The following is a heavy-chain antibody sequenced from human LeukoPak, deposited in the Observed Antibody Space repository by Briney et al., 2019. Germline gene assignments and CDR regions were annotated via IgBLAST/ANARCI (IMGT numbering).Heavy chain of an antibody. Sequence: GGSLRLSCAASGFTFSDYYMSWIRQAPWKGLEWVSYICSSSSYTNYADSVKGRFTISRDNAKNSLYLQMNSLRAEDTAVYYCAREGGPYRPLDYSGQGTLVTVAS. CDR2: ICSSSSYT. J-gene: IGHJ4*02. CDR3: AREGGPYRPLDY. V-gene: IGHV3-11*06. CDR1: GFTFSDYY.